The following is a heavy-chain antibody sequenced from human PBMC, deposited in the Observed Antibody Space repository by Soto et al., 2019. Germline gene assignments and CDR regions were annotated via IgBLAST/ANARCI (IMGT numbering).Heavy chain of an antibody. D-gene: IGHD6-13*01. CDR2: IYPGDSDT. CDR3: ARLGQLVDLRYYCGMDV. CDR1: GYSFTSYW. Sequence: PGESLKISCKGSGYSFTSYWIGWVRQMPGKGLEWMGIIYPGDSDTRYSPSFQGQVTISADKSISTAYLQWSSLKASDTAMYYCARLGQLVDLRYYCGMDVWGQGTTVTVSS. J-gene: IGHJ6*02. V-gene: IGHV5-51*01.